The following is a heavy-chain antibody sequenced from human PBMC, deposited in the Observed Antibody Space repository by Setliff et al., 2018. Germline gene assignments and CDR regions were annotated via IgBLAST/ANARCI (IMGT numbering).Heavy chain of an antibody. J-gene: IGHJ5*02. Sequence: SETLSLTCSVSGASITSGGFYWTWIRQPAGKGLEWIGHISPSGSTTYNPSVKSRVTISLDTSKNHFSLKLTSVTAADTAVYYCARGYCSSPSCFFAGWFDPWGQGTLVTVSS. CDR3: ARGYCSSPSCFFAGWFDP. CDR2: ISPSGST. V-gene: IGHV4-61*09. CDR1: GASITSGGFY. D-gene: IGHD2-2*01.